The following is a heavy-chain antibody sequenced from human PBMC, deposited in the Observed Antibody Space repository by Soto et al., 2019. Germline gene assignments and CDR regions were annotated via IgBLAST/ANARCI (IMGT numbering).Heavy chain of an antibody. CDR1: GGSVSSGSYY. CDR3: ARDPARITIFGVVTADYGMDV. V-gene: IGHV4-61*01. Sequence: SETLSLTCTVSGGSVSSGSYYWSWIRQPPGKGLEWIGYIYYSGSTNYNPSLKSRVTISVHTSKNQFSLKLSSVTAADTAVYYCARDPARITIFGVVTADYGMDVWGQGTTVTVSS. D-gene: IGHD3-3*01. CDR2: IYYSGST. J-gene: IGHJ6*02.